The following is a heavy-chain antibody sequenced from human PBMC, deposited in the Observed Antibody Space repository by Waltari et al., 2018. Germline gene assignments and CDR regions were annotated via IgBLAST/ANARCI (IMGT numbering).Heavy chain of an antibody. D-gene: IGHD3-10*01. CDR3: ARGYGSDS. CDR1: GGSFSGYY. Sequence: QVQLQQWGAGLLKPSETLSLTCAVYGGSFSGYYWSWIRQPPGKGLEWIGEIKHSGSTNYNPSLKSRVTISVDTSKNQFSLKLSSVTAADTAVYYCARGYGSDSWGQGTLVTVSS. V-gene: IGHV4-34*01. CDR2: IKHSGST. J-gene: IGHJ4*02.